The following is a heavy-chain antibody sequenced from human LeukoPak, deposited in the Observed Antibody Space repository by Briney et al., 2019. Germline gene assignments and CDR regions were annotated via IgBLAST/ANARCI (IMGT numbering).Heavy chain of an antibody. V-gene: IGHV4-39*07. D-gene: IGHD3-22*01. CDR3: ARDPYYYDSSGYPHWFDP. CDR1: GGSISSSSYY. Sequence: SETLSLTCTVSGGSISSSSYYWGWIRQPPGKGLEWIGSIYHSGSTYYNPSLKSRVTISVDTSKNQFSLKLSSVTAADTAVYYCARDPYYYDSSGYPHWFDPWGQGTLVTVSS. CDR2: IYHSGST. J-gene: IGHJ5*02.